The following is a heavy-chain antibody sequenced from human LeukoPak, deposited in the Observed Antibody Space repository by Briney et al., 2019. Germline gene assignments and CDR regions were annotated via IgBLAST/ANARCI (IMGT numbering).Heavy chain of an antibody. V-gene: IGHV3-30*12. D-gene: IGHD4-11*01. Sequence: GGSLRLSCAASGFIFSHHGMHWVRQAPGKGLEWVAVIWSDSSNRFYATSVKGRFTISRDNFQKTVFLQMNSLRVEDTGIYYCARDAQRGFDYSNSLRYWGHGTLVIVSS. CDR2: IWSDSSNR. CDR1: GFIFSHHG. CDR3: ARDAQRGFDYSNSLRY. J-gene: IGHJ4*01.